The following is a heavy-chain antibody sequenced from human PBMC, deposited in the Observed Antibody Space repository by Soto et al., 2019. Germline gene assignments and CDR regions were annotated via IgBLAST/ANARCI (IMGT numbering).Heavy chain of an antibody. V-gene: IGHV3-30*18. CDR2: ISYDGSNK. Sequence: GGSLRLSCAASGFTFSSYGMHWVRQAPGKGLEWVAVISYDGSNKYYADSVKGRFTISRDNSKNTLYLQMNSLRAEDTAVYYCAKDRGAVAGTGGYYFDYWGQGTLVTVSS. D-gene: IGHD6-19*01. CDR3: AKDRGAVAGTGGYYFDY. CDR1: GFTFSSYG. J-gene: IGHJ4*02.